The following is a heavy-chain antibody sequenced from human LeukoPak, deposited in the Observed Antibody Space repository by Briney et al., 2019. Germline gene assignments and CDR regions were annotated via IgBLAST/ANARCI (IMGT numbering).Heavy chain of an antibody. V-gene: IGHV4-59*01. D-gene: IGHD6-13*01. Sequence: PSETLSLTCTVSGGSLSSYYWSWIRQPPGKGLEWIGYIYYSGSTNYNPSLKSRVTISVDTSKNQFSLKLSSVTAADTAVYYCARVKQQLDHFDYWGQGTLVTVSS. CDR3: ARVKQQLDHFDY. CDR1: GGSLSSYY. CDR2: IYYSGST. J-gene: IGHJ4*02.